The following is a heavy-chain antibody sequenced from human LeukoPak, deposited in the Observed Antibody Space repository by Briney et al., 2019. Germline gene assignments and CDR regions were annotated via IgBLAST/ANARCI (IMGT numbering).Heavy chain of an antibody. J-gene: IGHJ4*02. D-gene: IGHD6-6*01. V-gene: IGHV3-48*03. CDR3: ARDLEYTTSSGDY. Sequence: PGGSLRLSCAASGFTLSSYEMNWVRLAPGKGLEWISYISSSGSTIFYADSVKGRFTISRDNAKNSLYLQMNSLRAEDTAVYYCARDLEYTTSSGDYWGQGTLVIVSS. CDR2: ISSSGSTI. CDR1: GFTLSSYE.